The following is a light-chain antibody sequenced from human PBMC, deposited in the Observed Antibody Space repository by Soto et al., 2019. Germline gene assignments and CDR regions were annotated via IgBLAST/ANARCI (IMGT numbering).Light chain of an antibody. CDR1: HSFSSS. Sequence: EVVMTQSPATLSVSPGESATPSCRASHSFSSSLAWYQQKPGQTPRLLIYGASTRATGVPARFSGSGSGTEFTLTIGSLQSEDFAVYYCQHYNTWPWTFGQGTTGDIK. V-gene: IGKV3-15*01. CDR2: GAS. J-gene: IGKJ1*01. CDR3: QHYNTWPWT.